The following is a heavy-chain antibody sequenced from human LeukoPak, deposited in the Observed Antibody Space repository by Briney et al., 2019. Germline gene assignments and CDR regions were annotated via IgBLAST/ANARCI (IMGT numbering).Heavy chain of an antibody. CDR1: GGSISSSSYY. CDR2: IYYSGST. V-gene: IGHV4-39*01. CDR3: ASPMTTVTTFDD. Sequence: SETLSLTCTVSGGSISSSSYYWGWIRQPPGKGLEWIGSIYYSGSTYYNPSLKSRVTISVDTSKNQFSLKLSSVTAADTAVYYCASPMTTVTTFDDWGQGTLVTVSS. D-gene: IGHD4-17*01. J-gene: IGHJ4*02.